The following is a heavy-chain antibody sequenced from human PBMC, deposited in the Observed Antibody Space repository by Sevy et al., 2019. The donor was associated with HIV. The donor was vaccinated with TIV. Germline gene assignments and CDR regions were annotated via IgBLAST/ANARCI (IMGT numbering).Heavy chain of an antibody. CDR1: GDSFSSGGYW. D-gene: IGHD6-13*01. J-gene: IGHJ4*02. Sequence: SETLSLTCTVSGDSFSSGGYWWSWIRQHPGKGLEWIGYISYSGSAYYRPSLRSRVTIAVDTSKNQFSLKLSSVTAADTAVYYCARVLAAPRVYFDSWGQRTLVTVSS. CDR2: ISYSGSA. CDR3: ARVLAAPRVYFDS. V-gene: IGHV4-31*03.